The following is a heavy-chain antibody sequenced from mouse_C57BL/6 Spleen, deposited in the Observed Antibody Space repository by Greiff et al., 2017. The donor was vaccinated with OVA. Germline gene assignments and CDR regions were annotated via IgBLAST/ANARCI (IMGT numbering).Heavy chain of an antibody. Sequence: VQLQQSGAELVKPGASVKLSCKASGYTFTSYWMQWVKQRPGQGLEWIGEIDPSDSYTNYNQKFKGKATLTVDTSYSTAYMQLSSLTSEDSAVYYCARRGYDAHYFDYWGQGTTLTVSS. J-gene: IGHJ2*01. D-gene: IGHD2-2*01. CDR3: ARRGYDAHYFDY. CDR1: GYTFTSYW. V-gene: IGHV1-50*01. CDR2: IDPSDSYT.